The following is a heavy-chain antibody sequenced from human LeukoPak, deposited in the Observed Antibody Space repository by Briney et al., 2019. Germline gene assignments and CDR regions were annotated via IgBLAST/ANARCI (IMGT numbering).Heavy chain of an antibody. V-gene: IGHV4-34*01. D-gene: IGHD6-13*01. Sequence: SETLSLTCAVYGGSFSGYYLSWIRQPPGKGLEWIGEINHSGSTNYNPSLKSRVTISVDTSKNQFSLKLSSVTAADTAVYYCERHFSSSWADAFDIWGQGTMVTVSS. J-gene: IGHJ3*02. CDR2: INHSGST. CDR3: ERHFSSSWADAFDI. CDR1: GGSFSGYY.